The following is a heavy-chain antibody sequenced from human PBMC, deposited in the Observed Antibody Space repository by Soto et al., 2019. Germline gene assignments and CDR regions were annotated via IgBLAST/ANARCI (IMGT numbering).Heavy chain of an antibody. J-gene: IGHJ4*02. D-gene: IGHD3-9*01. CDR3: ARIVRYFASLPEDS. CDR1: GLSLSNARMG. V-gene: IGHV2-26*01. CDR2: ISSKDEK. Sequence: QVTLKESGPVLVNPTETLTLTCTVSGLSLSNARMGVNWIRQPPGKALEWLAHISSKDEKSYSTSLKSRLTTSKDPSKSQVVLTMTNMVPVDTATYYCARIVRYFASLPEDSWGQGPLVTVSS.